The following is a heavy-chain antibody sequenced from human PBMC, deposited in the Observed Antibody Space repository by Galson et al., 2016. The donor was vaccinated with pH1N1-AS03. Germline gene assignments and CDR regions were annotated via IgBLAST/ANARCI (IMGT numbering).Heavy chain of an antibody. V-gene: IGHV1-3*01. CDR1: GYTFISYV. Sequence: SVKVSCKASGYTFISYVMHWVRQAPGQRLEWMGWINAGNGNTTYSQSFQGRVTMTTDTSTSTAYMELRSLRSDDTAVFYCARDLGGGIIKEAYWGQGTRGTVSS. CDR2: INAGNGNT. CDR3: ARDLGGGIIKEAY. J-gene: IGHJ4*02. D-gene: IGHD3-10*01.